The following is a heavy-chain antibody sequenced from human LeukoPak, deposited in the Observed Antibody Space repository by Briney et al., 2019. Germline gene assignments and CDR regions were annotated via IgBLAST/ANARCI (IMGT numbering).Heavy chain of an antibody. CDR2: INHSGST. CDR1: GFTLSTYN. V-gene: IGHV4-34*01. Sequence: PGGSLRLSCAASGFTLSTYNMNWVRQPPGKGLEWIGEINHSGSTNYNPSLKSRVTISVDTSKNQFSLKLSSVTAADTAVYYCARGRTYYYDSSGPESGYWGQGTLVTVSS. J-gene: IGHJ4*02. D-gene: IGHD3-22*01. CDR3: ARGRTYYYDSSGPESGY.